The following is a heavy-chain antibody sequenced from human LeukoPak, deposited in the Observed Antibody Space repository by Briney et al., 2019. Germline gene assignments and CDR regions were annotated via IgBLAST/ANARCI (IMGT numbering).Heavy chain of an antibody. J-gene: IGHJ4*02. Sequence: GGSLRLPCAAFGFPLGSYGMHWVRQAQGKGLEWVAVISYDGSNKYYADSVKGRFTISRDNSKNTLYLQMNSLRAEDTAVYYCANFIWDTAPKVWGQGTLVTVSS. CDR2: ISYDGSNK. D-gene: IGHD5-18*01. V-gene: IGHV3-30*18. CDR3: ANFIWDTAPKV. CDR1: GFPLGSYG.